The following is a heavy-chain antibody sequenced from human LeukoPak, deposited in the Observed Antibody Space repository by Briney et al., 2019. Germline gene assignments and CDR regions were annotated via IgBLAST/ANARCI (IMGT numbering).Heavy chain of an antibody. J-gene: IGHJ4*02. Sequence: SETLSLTCTVSGGSISSYYWSWIRQPPGKGLEWIGYIYYSGSTNFNPSLKSRVTISVDTSKNQFSLKLSSVTAADTAVYYCAREGAYYYDSSGYFDYWGQGTLVTVSS. D-gene: IGHD3-22*01. CDR3: AREGAYYYDSSGYFDY. V-gene: IGHV4-59*01. CDR2: IYYSGST. CDR1: GGSISSYY.